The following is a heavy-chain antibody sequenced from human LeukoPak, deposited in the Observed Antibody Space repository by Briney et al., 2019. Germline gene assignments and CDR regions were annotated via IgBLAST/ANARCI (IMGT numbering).Heavy chain of an antibody. CDR1: GFTFTSYD. D-gene: IGHD3-3*01. CDR3: ATGRTDDFWSGYTSYFDY. J-gene: IGHJ4*02. Sequence: ASVKVSCKASGFTFTSYDINWVRQASGQGLEWMGWMNPNNGNTGYAQKFQGRVTMTRDTSISTAYMELRGLRSEDTAVYYCATGRTDDFWSGYTSYFDYWGQGTLATVSS. V-gene: IGHV1-8*01. CDR2: MNPNNGNT.